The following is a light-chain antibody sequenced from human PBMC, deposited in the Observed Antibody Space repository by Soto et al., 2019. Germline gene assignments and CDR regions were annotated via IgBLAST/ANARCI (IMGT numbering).Light chain of an antibody. Sequence: EIVLTQSPGTLYLSPGERATLSCGASQSVTSNYLAWYQQKPGQAPRLLIFGASIRVTGIPDRFIGSGSGTDFTLTISRLEHDDFAVYYCQHYVTSLTTFGQGTKVEVK. CDR2: GAS. V-gene: IGKV3-20*01. CDR3: QHYVTSLTT. J-gene: IGKJ1*01. CDR1: QSVTSNY.